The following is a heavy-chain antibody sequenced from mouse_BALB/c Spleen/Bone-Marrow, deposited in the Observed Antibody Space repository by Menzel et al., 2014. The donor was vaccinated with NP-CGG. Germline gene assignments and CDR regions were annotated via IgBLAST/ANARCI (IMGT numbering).Heavy chain of an antibody. CDR1: GYSFTGYN. Sequence: VQLKQSGPALFTLFFSVNISCKASGYSFTGYNMNWVKQSNGKSLEWIGNIDPYYGGTSYNQKFKGKATLTVDKSSSTAYMQLKSLTSEDAWFYVCSRSGRYFDVWGAGTTVTVSS. CDR3: SRSGRYFDV. J-gene: IGHJ1*01. CDR2: IDPYYGGT. D-gene: IGHD3-2*02. V-gene: IGHV1S30*01.